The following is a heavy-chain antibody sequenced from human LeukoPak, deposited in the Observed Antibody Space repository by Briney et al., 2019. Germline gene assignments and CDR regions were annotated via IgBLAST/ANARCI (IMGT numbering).Heavy chain of an antibody. J-gene: IGHJ4*02. D-gene: IGHD5-12*01. CDR3: AREVVATTSFDY. CDR2: ISAYNGNT. Sequence: ASVKVSCKASGYTFTSYGISWVRQAPGQGLEWMGWISAYNGNTNYAQKFQGRVTITADKSTSTAYMELSSLRSEDTAVYYCAREVVATTSFDYWGQGTLVTVSS. CDR1: GYTFTSYG. V-gene: IGHV1-18*01.